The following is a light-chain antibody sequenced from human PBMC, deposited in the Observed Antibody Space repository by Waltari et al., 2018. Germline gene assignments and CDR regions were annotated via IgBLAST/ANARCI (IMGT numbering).Light chain of an antibody. V-gene: IGKV1-5*01. CDR3: QHYNTYPPT. J-gene: IGKJ1*01. Sequence: DIQMTQSPSTLSASVGDRLPVTCRASQNINKWLAWYQQKPGKAPNLLIYDASTLQSGVPSRFSGSGFGTEFTLAISSLQPEDFATYFCQHYNTYPPTFGQGTRVELK. CDR2: DAS. CDR1: QNINKW.